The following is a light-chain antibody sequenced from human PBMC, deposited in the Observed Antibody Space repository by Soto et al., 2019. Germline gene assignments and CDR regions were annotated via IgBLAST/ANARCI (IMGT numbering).Light chain of an antibody. Sequence: VLGKSVDPGCRSISKRHTLSCRGSQSVSSYLAWYQQKPGQAHRLLVYDASNRATGIPARFSGSGSGRDLALTISSIAPDDLAVYYRHQHSNGPMITFGHGTRLDIK. CDR2: DAS. J-gene: IGKJ5*01. CDR3: HQHSNGPMIT. CDR1: QSVSSY. V-gene: IGKV3-11*02.